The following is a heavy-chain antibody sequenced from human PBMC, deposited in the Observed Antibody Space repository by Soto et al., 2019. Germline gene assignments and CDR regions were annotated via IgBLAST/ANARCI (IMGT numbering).Heavy chain of an antibody. CDR2: INTHNANT. Sequence: QGQLVQSGAEVKKPGASVKVSCKASGYTFTRNAISWVRQAPGQGLEWMGWINTHNANTDYAQKFQGRVTMTTDTSTSTAYMELMSLRSDDTAVYYCAREQRRLGIGDYYYYGMDVWGQGTTVTVSS. D-gene: IGHD7-27*01. J-gene: IGHJ6*02. CDR1: GYTFTRNA. V-gene: IGHV1-18*01. CDR3: AREQRRLGIGDYYYYGMDV.